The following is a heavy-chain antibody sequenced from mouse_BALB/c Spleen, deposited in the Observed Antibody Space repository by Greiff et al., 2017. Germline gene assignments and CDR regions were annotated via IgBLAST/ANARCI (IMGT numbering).Heavy chain of an antibody. V-gene: IGHV1S135*01. CDR1: GYAFTSYN. D-gene: IGHD2-4*01. J-gene: IGHJ3*01. Sequence: VQLQQSGPELVKPGASVKVSCKASGYAFTSYNMYWVKQSHGKSLEWIGYIDPYNGGTSYNQKFKGKATLTVDKSSSTAYMHLNSLTSEDSAVYYCAREETTMITTWFADWGQGTLVTVSA. CDR3: AREETTMITTWFAD. CDR2: IDPYNGGT.